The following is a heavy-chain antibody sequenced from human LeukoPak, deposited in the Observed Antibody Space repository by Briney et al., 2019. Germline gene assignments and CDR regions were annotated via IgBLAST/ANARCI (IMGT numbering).Heavy chain of an antibody. V-gene: IGHV3-7*01. CDR3: ARSRRRITIFGVAIPHPRWCMDV. J-gene: IGHJ6*02. Sequence: GGSLRLSCAASGFTFSSYAMSWVRQAPGKGLEWVANIKQDGSEEYYVDSVKGRFTISRDNAKNSLYLQMNSLRAEDTAVYYCARSRRRITIFGVAIPHPRWCMDVWGQGTTVTVSS. D-gene: IGHD3-3*01. CDR2: IKQDGSEE. CDR1: GFTFSSYA.